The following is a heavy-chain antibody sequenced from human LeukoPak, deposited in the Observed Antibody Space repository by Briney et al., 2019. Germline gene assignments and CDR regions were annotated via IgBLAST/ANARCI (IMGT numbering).Heavy chain of an antibody. CDR2: IFTSGTT. D-gene: IGHD3-10*01. CDR1: GDSISNYY. J-gene: IGHJ4*02. V-gene: IGHV4-4*07. Sequence: SETLSLTCTVSGDSISNYYWSWIRQPAGKGLEWIGRIFTSGTTTYNPSFESRFTMSGDTSKNQFSLKLSSVTAADTAVYYCARSQNLLGGFDSWGQGTLVTVSS. CDR3: ARSQNLLGGFDS.